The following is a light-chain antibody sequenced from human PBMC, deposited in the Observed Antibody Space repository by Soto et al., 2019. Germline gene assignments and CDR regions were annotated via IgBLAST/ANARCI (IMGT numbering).Light chain of an antibody. J-gene: IGLJ1*01. CDR2: DNT. CDR3: QSYDTSLREYV. Sequence: QSVLTQPPSVSGAPGQRVTLSCTGRSSNIGAGYHVHWYQHLPGTAPKLLISDNTNRPSGVPDRFSGSKSGTSASLAITGLQAEDEADYYCQSYDTSLREYVFGTGTKLTVL. V-gene: IGLV1-40*01. CDR1: SSNIGAGYH.